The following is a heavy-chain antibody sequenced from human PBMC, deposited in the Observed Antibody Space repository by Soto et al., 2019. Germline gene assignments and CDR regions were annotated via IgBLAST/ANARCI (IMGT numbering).Heavy chain of an antibody. Sequence: QVQLVQSGAEVKKPGSSVKVSCKASGGTFSSYAISWVRQAPGQGLEWMGGIIPIFGTANYAQKFQGRVTITEDEYTRTAYMELSSLRSEDTAVYYCARDHCTNGVCSNWESDYWGQGTLVTVSS. CDR3: ARDHCTNGVCSNWESDY. CDR1: GGTFSSYA. V-gene: IGHV1-69*01. D-gene: IGHD2-8*01. CDR2: IIPIFGTA. J-gene: IGHJ4*02.